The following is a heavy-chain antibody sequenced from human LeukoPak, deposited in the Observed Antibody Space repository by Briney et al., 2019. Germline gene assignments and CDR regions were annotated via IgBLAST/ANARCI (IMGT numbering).Heavy chain of an antibody. CDR1: GHSFTSYW. Sequence: GESLKISCKGSGHSFTSYWISWVRQMPGKGLEWMGRIDPSDSYTNYSPSFQGHVTISADKSISTAYLQWSSLKASDTAMYYCARTGTYYYDSSGHRRFDPWGQGTLVTVSA. V-gene: IGHV5-10-1*01. CDR2: IDPSDSYT. D-gene: IGHD3-22*01. CDR3: ARTGTYYYDSSGHRRFDP. J-gene: IGHJ5*02.